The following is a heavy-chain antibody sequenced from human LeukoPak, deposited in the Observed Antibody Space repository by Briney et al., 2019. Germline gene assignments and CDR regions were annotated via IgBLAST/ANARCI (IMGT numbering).Heavy chain of an antibody. CDR3: ASGSLASYFDH. V-gene: IGHV1-2*02. CDR1: GYTFSGYY. D-gene: IGHD3-16*01. CDR2: INPKSGGT. J-gene: IGHJ4*02. Sequence: ASVQVSCKASGYTFSGYYMHWVRQAPGHGLEWMGWINPKSGGTKYVQKFQGRVTMTRDTSISTAYMELSRLRSDDTAVYYCASGSLASYFDHWGQGTLVTVSS.